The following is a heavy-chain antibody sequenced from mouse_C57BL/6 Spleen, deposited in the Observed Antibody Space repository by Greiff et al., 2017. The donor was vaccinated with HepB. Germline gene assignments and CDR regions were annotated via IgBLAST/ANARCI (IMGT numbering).Heavy chain of an antibody. Sequence: EVQGVESGGGLVKPGGSLKLSCAASGFTFSDYGMHWVRQAPEKGLEWVAYISSGSSTIYYADTVKGRFTISRDNAKNTLFLQMTSLRSEDTAMYYCARGATTLVEPHYYAMDYWGQGTSVTVSS. CDR2: ISSGSSTI. V-gene: IGHV5-17*01. D-gene: IGHD1-1*01. CDR1: GFTFSDYG. J-gene: IGHJ4*01. CDR3: ARGATTLVEPHYYAMDY.